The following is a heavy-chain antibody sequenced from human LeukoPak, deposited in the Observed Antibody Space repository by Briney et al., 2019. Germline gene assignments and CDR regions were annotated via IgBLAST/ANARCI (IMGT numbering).Heavy chain of an antibody. V-gene: IGHV1-18*01. D-gene: IGHD3-9*01. CDR1: GYTFTSYG. CDR2: ISAYNGNT. Sequence: GASVKVSCKASGYTFTSYGISWVRQAPGQGLEWMGWISAYNGNTNYAQKLQGRVTMTTDTSTSTAYMELRSLRSDDTAVYYCARVTYDILTGYSKKYYYYYGMDVWGQGTTVTVSS. CDR3: ARVTYDILTGYSKKYYYYYGMDV. J-gene: IGHJ6*02.